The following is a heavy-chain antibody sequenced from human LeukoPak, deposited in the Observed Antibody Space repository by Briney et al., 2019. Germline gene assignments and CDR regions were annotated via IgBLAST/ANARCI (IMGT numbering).Heavy chain of an antibody. V-gene: IGHV3-48*03. CDR1: GFTFSGYE. Sequence: SLRLSCAATGFTFSGYEMNWVRQAPGKGLEWVSYSSSSGSTTYYADSVKGRFSISRDNDKNSLYLQMNSLRAEDTAVYYCARGPYDSYFDYWGQGTLVTVSS. CDR3: ARGPYDSYFDY. D-gene: IGHD5-12*01. CDR2: SSSSGSTT. J-gene: IGHJ4*02.